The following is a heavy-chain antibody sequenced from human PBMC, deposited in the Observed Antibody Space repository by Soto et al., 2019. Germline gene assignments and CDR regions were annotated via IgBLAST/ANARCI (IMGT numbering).Heavy chain of an antibody. CDR3: TRRGTRDNAGEDY. V-gene: IGHV3-73*01. Sequence: GGSLRLSCAASGFIFSDSAMHWVRQAAGKGLEWVGRIRSKANGYATSYDASVKGRSSISRDDSKNTVYLQMNSLKIDDTAVYYCTRRGTRDNAGEDYWGQGTLVTVSS. J-gene: IGHJ4*02. CDR2: IRSKANGYAT. CDR1: GFIFSDSA. D-gene: IGHD1-1*01.